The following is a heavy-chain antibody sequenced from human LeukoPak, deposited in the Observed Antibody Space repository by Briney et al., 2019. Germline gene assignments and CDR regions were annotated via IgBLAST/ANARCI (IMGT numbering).Heavy chain of an antibody. J-gene: IGHJ4*02. V-gene: IGHV4-34*01. CDR1: GFTFSSYE. Sequence: PGGSLRLSCAASGFTFSSYEMNWVRQAPGKGLEWIGEINHSGSSNYNPSLKSRVTISIDTSKNQFSLRLSSVTAADTAVYYCARRVYDSSGYFDLIDYWGQGTLVTVSS. D-gene: IGHD3-22*01. CDR2: INHSGSS. CDR3: ARRVYDSSGYFDLIDY.